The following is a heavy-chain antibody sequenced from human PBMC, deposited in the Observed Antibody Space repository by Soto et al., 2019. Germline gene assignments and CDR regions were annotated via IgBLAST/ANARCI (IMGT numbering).Heavy chain of an antibody. D-gene: IGHD3-9*01. V-gene: IGHV3-30*18. CDR1: GFTFSNYG. Sequence: GGSLRLSCAASGFTFSNYGMHWVRQAPGKGLEWVAVISYDGSNKYYADSVKGRFTISRDNSKNTLYLQMNSLGTEDTAVHYCAKSGVLRYFDWNFDYSGQGTLVTVSS. CDR3: AKSGVLRYFDWNFDY. CDR2: ISYDGSNK. J-gene: IGHJ4*02.